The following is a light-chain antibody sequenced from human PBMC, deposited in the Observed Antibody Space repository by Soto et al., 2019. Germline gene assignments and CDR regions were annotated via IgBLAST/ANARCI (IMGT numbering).Light chain of an antibody. CDR3: SSYSSTRTLYV. CDR2: EVT. J-gene: IGLJ1*01. CDR1: SSDIGAYNY. Sequence: QSVLTQPASVSGSPGQSITISCIGTSSDIGAYNYVSWYQQHPGKVPKLMIYEVTNRPSGLSNRFSGSKSGNTASLTISGLQAEDEAEYFCSSYSSTRTLYVFGTGTKVTVL. V-gene: IGLV2-14*01.